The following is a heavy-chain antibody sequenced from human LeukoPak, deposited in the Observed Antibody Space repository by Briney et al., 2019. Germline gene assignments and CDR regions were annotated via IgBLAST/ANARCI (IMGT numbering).Heavy chain of an antibody. V-gene: IGHV3-7*01. CDR1: GFTFSSYS. CDR3: AKSLDAQAVADPFDY. Sequence: PGGSLRLSCAASGFTFSSYSMNWVRQAPGKGLEWVANIKQDGSEKYYVDSVKGRFTISRDNAKNTLYLQMNSLRAEDTAVYYCAKSLDAQAVADPFDYWGQGTLVTVSS. CDR2: IKQDGSEK. D-gene: IGHD6-19*01. J-gene: IGHJ4*02.